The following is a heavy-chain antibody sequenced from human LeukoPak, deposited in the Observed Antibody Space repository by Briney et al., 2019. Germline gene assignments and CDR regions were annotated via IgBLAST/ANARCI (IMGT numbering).Heavy chain of an antibody. J-gene: IGHJ3*02. CDR2: ISSSSSTI. Sequence: PGGSLRLSCAASGFTFDDYGMSWVRQTPGKGLEWVSYISSSSSTIYYADSVKGRFTISRDNAKNSLYLQMNSLRAEDTAVYYCARDKNGVFDIWGQGTMVTVSS. V-gene: IGHV3-48*01. CDR3: ARDKNGVFDI. D-gene: IGHD3-3*01. CDR1: GFTFDDYG.